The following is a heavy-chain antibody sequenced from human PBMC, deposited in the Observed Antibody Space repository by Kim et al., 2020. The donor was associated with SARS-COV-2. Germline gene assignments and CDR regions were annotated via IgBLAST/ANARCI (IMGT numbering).Heavy chain of an antibody. CDR3: ARAIQRVGDYYYYYMDV. CDR2: INTNTGNP. J-gene: IGHJ6*03. V-gene: IGHV7-4-1*02. D-gene: IGHD3-3*01. CDR1: GYTFTSYA. Sequence: ASVKVSCKASGYTFTSYAMNWVRQAPGQGLEWMGWINTNTGNPTYAQGFTGRFVFSLDTSVSTAYLQISSLKAEDTAVYYCARAIQRVGDYYYYYMDVWGKGTTVTVSS.